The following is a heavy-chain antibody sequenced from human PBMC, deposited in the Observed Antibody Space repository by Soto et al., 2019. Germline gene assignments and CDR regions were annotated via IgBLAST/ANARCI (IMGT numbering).Heavy chain of an antibody. CDR2: ISGSGART. CDR3: TLFGD. Sequence: EVQLLESGGGLVEPGGSLRLSCAASGFTFSNHGLAWVRQAPGKGLEWVSHISGSGARTDYADSVKGRLTISRDNSTNTLYLQMSSLRAEDTAIYYCTLFGDWGQGALVTVSS. D-gene: IGHD3-10*01. V-gene: IGHV3-23*01. J-gene: IGHJ1*01. CDR1: GFTFSNHG.